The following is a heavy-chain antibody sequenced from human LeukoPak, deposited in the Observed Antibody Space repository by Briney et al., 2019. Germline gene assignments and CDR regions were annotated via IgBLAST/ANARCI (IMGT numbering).Heavy chain of an antibody. CDR1: GYTFTSYG. CDR3: ARVAQNYYDSSGYDAFDI. CDR2: ISAYNGNT. V-gene: IGHV1-18*01. D-gene: IGHD3-22*01. J-gene: IGHJ3*02. Sequence: ASVKASCKASGYTFTSYGISWVRQAPGQGLEWMGWISAYNGNTNYAQKIQGRVTMTTDTSTSTAYMELRSLRSDDTAVHYCARVAQNYYDSSGYDAFDIWGQGTMVTVSS.